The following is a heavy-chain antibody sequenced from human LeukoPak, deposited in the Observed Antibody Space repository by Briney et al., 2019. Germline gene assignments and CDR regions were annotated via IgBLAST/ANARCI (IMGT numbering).Heavy chain of an antibody. J-gene: IGHJ3*02. Sequence: PGGSLRLSCAASGFTFSSYSMNWVRQAPGKGLEWVSSISSSSSYIYYADSVKGRFTISRDNAKNSLYLQMNSLRAEDTAVYYCASGVVVIAPGAFDIWGQGTMVTVSS. CDR3: ASGVVVIAPGAFDI. CDR1: GFTFSSYS. V-gene: IGHV3-21*01. CDR2: ISSSSSYI. D-gene: IGHD2-21*01.